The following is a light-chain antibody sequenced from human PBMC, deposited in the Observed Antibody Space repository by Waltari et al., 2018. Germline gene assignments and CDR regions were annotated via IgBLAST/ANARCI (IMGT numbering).Light chain of an antibody. V-gene: IGLV1-36*01. J-gene: IGLJ3*02. CDR1: SSHIAANP. CDR2: SDD. Sequence: QSVLTQPPSVSEAPRQRVTISGSGRSSHIAANPANWDHQLPRKAPKPLIYSDDLLPSGVSDRFPGSKSGTSASLAISGLQSEDEADYYCAAWDDSLNGWVFGGGTKLTVL. CDR3: AAWDDSLNGWV.